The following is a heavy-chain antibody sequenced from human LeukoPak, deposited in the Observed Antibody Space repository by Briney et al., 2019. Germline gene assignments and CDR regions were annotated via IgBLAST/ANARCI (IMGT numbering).Heavy chain of an antibody. Sequence: GSLRLSCAAAGFTFSTSAMSWVRQAPGKGLEWVSGISGSGDGTYYADSVKGRFSISRDISKNTLYLQMNSLRAEDTAIYYCAKDGKTRNWNYFQAKPVYWGQGTLVTVSS. D-gene: IGHD1-7*01. CDR2: ISGSGDGT. V-gene: IGHV3-23*01. CDR1: GFTFSTSA. J-gene: IGHJ4*02. CDR3: AKDGKTRNWNYFQAKPVY.